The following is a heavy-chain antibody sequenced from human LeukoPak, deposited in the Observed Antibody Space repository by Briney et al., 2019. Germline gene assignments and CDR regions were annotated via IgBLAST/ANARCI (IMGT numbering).Heavy chain of an antibody. D-gene: IGHD6-19*01. CDR3: ARTYSSGWYRYFDY. Sequence: PSETLSLTCAVYGGSFTNYYWSWIRQPPGKGLEWIGLLYSSENINYNPSLKSRVTISLDTSKNQSSLKLSSVTAADTAVYYCARTYSSGWYRYFDYWGQGTLVTVSS. V-gene: IGHV4-4*08. J-gene: IGHJ4*02. CDR1: GGSFTNYY. CDR2: LYSSENI.